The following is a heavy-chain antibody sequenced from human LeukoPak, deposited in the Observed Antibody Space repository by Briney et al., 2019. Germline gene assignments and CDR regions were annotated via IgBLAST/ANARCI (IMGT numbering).Heavy chain of an antibody. D-gene: IGHD2-15*01. CDR2: IRFDGGHK. J-gene: IGHJ4*02. CDR1: GFTFSNYG. V-gene: IGHV3-30*02. Sequence: GGSLRLSCAASGFTFSNYGMFWVRQAPGKGLDWAAFIRFDGGHKYYADSVKGRFTISRDNSKNTLYLQMNSLRAEDTAAYYCTRDRSGLSEETDYWGQGTLVTVSS. CDR3: TRDRSGLSEETDY.